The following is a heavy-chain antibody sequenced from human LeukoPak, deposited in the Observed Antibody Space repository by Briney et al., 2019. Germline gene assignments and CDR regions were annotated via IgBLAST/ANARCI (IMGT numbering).Heavy chain of an antibody. CDR1: GFTVSSNY. Sequence: GGSLRLSCAASGFTVSSNYMSWVRQAPGKGLEWVSVIYSGGSTYYADSVKGRFTISRDNSKNTLYLQMNSLRAEDTAVYYCAKITIAVAGTGGDYWGQGTLVTVSS. D-gene: IGHD6-19*01. V-gene: IGHV3-66*02. J-gene: IGHJ4*02. CDR2: IYSGGST. CDR3: AKITIAVAGTGGDY.